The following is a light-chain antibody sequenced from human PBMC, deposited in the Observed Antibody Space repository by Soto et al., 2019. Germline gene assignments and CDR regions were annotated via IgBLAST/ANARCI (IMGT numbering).Light chain of an antibody. CDR1: QSISNW. CDR3: QQYDSYHT. V-gene: IGKV1-5*01. CDR2: DVS. J-gene: IGKJ2*01. Sequence: DIQMTQSPSSLSASEGDRVTITCRASQSISNWLAWYQQKPGKAPTLLIYDVSRLESGVPSRFSGSGSGTEFTLTINSLQPDDFATYYCQQYDSYHTFGQGTKVDIK.